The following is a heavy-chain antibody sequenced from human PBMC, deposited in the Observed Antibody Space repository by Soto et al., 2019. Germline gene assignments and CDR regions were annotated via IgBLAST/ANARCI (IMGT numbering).Heavy chain of an antibody. V-gene: IGHV3-30*18. CDR3: AKDESGVRTYYYDSSGYSFDY. CDR2: ISYDGSNK. Sequence: GGSLRLSCAASGFTFSSYGMHWVRQAPGKGLEWVAVISYDGSNKYYADSVKGRFTISRDNSKNTLYLQMNSLRAEDTAVYYCAKDESGVRTYYYDSSGYSFDYWGQGTLVTVSS. CDR1: GFTFSSYG. J-gene: IGHJ4*02. D-gene: IGHD3-22*01.